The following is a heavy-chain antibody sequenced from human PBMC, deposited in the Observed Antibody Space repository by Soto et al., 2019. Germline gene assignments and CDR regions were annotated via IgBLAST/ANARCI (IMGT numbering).Heavy chain of an antibody. CDR2: INHSGST. V-gene: IGHV4-34*01. D-gene: IGHD1-26*01. J-gene: IGHJ5*02. CDR1: GGSFSGYY. CDR3: ARGGSYVCLCNWFDP. Sequence: QVQLQQWGAGLLKPSETLSLTCAVYGGSFSGYYWSWIRQPPGKGLEWIGEINHSGSTNYNPSLRRRVAMSVHTSKNQFPLKLSSVSGADTAVYYCARGGSYVCLCNWFDPWGQGPLVTVSS.